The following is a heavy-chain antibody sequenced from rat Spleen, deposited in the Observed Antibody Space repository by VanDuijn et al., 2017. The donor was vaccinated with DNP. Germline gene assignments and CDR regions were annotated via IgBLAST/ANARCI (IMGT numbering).Heavy chain of an antibody. CDR2: ISTDGGTS. CDR3: AKDRQGGFAMDA. V-gene: IGHV5-58*01. CDR1: GFTFSNYW. D-gene: IGHD1-6*01. J-gene: IGHJ4*01. Sequence: EVQLMETGGDLVKSGRSLKLSCVVSGFTFSNYWMYWIRQAPGKGLDWIASISTDGGTSDYPDSVKGRFTVSRDNAENTIYLQMNSLRSDDTATYYCAKDRQGGFAMDAWGQGTSVTVSS.